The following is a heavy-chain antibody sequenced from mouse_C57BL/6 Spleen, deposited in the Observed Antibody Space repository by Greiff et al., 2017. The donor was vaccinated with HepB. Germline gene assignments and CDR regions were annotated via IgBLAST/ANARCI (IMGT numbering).Heavy chain of an antibody. CDR1: GYTFTDYN. V-gene: IGHV1-22*01. CDR2: INPNNGGT. J-gene: IGHJ2*01. CDR3: ARGGNYLDY. Sequence: VHVKQSGPELVKPGASVKMSCKASGYTFTDYNMHWVKQSHGKSLEWIGYINPNNGGTSYNQKFKGKATLTVNKSSSTAYMELRSLTSEDSAVYYCARGGNYLDYWGQGTTLTVSS. D-gene: IGHD1-1*01.